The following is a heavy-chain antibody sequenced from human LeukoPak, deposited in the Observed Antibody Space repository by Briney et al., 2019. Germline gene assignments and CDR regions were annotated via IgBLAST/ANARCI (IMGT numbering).Heavy chain of an antibody. Sequence: SETLSLTCTVSGGSISSYYWSWIRQPPGKGLEWIGYIYYSGSTNYNPSLKSRVTISVDTSKNQFSLRLSSVTAADTAVYYCARDGSGSYPRLVFDYWGQGTLVTVSS. V-gene: IGHV4-59*01. CDR3: ARDGSGSYPRLVFDY. CDR2: IYYSGST. D-gene: IGHD3-10*01. J-gene: IGHJ4*02. CDR1: GGSISSYY.